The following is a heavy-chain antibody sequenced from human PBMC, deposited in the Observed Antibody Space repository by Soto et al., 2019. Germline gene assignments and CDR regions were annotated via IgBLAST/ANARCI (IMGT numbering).Heavy chain of an antibody. Sequence: ASVKVSCKASGYTFTTYDISWVRQAPGQGLEWMGRISTYNGNTNYPQSLQGRLTLTTDTSTTTAYMVLRSLRSDDTAVYYCARDPYHVLMVNAPNLYGMEVWGLGATVTVSS. D-gene: IGHD2-8*01. CDR1: GYTFTTYD. J-gene: IGHJ6*02. CDR2: ISTYNGNT. CDR3: ARDPYHVLMVNAPNLYGMEV. V-gene: IGHV1-18*01.